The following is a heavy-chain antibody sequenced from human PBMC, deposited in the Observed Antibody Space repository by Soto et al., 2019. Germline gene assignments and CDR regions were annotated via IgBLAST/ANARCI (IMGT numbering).Heavy chain of an antibody. V-gene: IGHV3-23*01. J-gene: IGHJ2*01. CDR2: ISGSGGST. Sequence: GKGLEWVSAISGSGGSTYYADSVKGRFTISRDHSKHTLYLQRNSLRAEDTAVYYCFIFQAGHGIRDFCSVSAFLLNRSSDL. D-gene: IGHD3-9*01. CDR3: FIFQAGHGIRDFCSVSAFLLNRSSDL.